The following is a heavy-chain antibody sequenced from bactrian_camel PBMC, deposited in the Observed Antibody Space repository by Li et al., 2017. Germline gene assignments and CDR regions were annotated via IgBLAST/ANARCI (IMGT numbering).Heavy chain of an antibody. CDR1: EFTFDYFE. CDR3: AAARDDARRACTGDSLLKFSF. CDR2: INLTGSA. Sequence: HVQLVESGGGSVQPGGSLTLSCTASEFTFDYFEMGWYRQAPGTECELVSSINLTGSAYYLDSVKGRFTVSADNAKRTLYLRMNSLEPSGTATYYCAAARDDARRACTGDSLLKFSFWGQGTQVTVS. J-gene: IGHJ6*01. V-gene: IGHV3S60*01. D-gene: IGHD1*01.